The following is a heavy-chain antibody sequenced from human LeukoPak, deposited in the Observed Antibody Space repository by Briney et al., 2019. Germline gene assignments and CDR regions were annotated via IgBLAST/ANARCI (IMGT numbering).Heavy chain of an antibody. J-gene: IGHJ6*02. D-gene: IGHD5-12*01. Sequence: GGSLRLSCAASGFTFSSYGVHWVRQAPGKGLEWVAVISYDGSNKYYADSVKGRFTISRDNSKNTLYLQMNSLRAEDTAVYYCAKGGYSGYDHDGGPIFYYYYGMDVWGQGTTVTVSS. V-gene: IGHV3-30*18. CDR1: GFTFSSYG. CDR3: AKGGYSGYDHDGGPIFYYYYGMDV. CDR2: ISYDGSNK.